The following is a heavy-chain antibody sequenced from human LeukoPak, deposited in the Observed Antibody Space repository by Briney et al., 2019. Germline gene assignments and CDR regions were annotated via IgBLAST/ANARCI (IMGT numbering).Heavy chain of an antibody. V-gene: IGHV1-24*01. D-gene: IGHD6-19*01. CDR2: FDPEDGET. J-gene: IGHJ3*02. CDR3: ATAEAGGSSGWYPAAFDI. Sequence: AASVKVSCKVSGYTLTELSIHWVRQAPGKGLEWMGGFDPEDGETIYAQKFQGRVTMTEDTSTDTAYMELSSLRSEDTAVYYCATAEAGGSSGWYPAAFDIWGQGTMVTVSS. CDR1: GYTLTELS.